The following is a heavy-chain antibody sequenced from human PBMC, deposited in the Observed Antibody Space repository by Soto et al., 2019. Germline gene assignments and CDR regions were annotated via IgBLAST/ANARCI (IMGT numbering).Heavy chain of an antibody. CDR2: IIPIFGTA. J-gene: IGHJ3*02. Sequence: GASVKVSCKASGGTFSSYAISWVRQAPGQGLEWMGGIIPIFGTANYAQKFQGRVTITADESTSTAYMELSSLRSEDTAVYYCARPTVGATSAFDIWGQGTMVTVSS. CDR1: GGTFSSYA. CDR3: ARPTVGATSAFDI. D-gene: IGHD1-26*01. V-gene: IGHV1-69*13.